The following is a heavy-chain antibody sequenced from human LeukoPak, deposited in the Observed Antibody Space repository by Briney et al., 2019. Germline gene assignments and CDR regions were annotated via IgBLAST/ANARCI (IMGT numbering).Heavy chain of an antibody. CDR1: GGSISSSSYY. V-gene: IGHV4-39*07. D-gene: IGHD3-22*01. Sequence: SETLSLTCTVSGGSISSSSYYWGWIRQPPGKGLEWIGSIYYSGSTYYNPSLKSRVTISVDTSKNQFSLKLSSVTAADTAVYYCARETTMIVVPPHNWFDPWGQGTLVTVSS. J-gene: IGHJ5*02. CDR2: IYYSGST. CDR3: ARETTMIVVPPHNWFDP.